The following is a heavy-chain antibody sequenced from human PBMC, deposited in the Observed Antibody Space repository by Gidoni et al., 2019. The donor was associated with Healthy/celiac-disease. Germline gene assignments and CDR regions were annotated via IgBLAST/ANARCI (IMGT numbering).Heavy chain of an antibody. CDR2: CCRDGGST. Sequence: EVQLVESGGVVVQPGGSLRLSCAASGFTFADYAMHWVRQAPGKGLEWVSLCCRDGGSTYSADSVKGRFTISRDNSKNSLYLQMNSLGAEDTALYYCAKVRYSGSYHLSPTFDYWGQGTLVTVSS. D-gene: IGHD1-26*01. V-gene: IGHV3-43D*03. J-gene: IGHJ4*02. CDR3: AKVRYSGSYHLSPTFDY. CDR1: GFTFADYA.